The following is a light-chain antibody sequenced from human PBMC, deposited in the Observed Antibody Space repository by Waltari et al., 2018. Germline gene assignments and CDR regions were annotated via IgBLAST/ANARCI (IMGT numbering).Light chain of an antibody. Sequence: QSVVPQPPSASGTPGQRVTISCSGTRSNIGRYPLSWFQKLPGAAPKVLIYRNRQRPSGVPDRFSGSKSGTSASLAISGLRSEDEGDYYCAAWDDSLSVRVFGGGTTVTVL. CDR3: AAWDDSLSVRV. CDR1: RSNIGRYP. J-gene: IGLJ3*02. CDR2: RNR. V-gene: IGLV1-47*01.